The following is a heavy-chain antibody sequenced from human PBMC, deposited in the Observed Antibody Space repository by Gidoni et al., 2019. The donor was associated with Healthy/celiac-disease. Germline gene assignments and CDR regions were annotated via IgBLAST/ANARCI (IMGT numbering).Heavy chain of an antibody. Sequence: EVQLVASGVGLVKPGGSLRLSCAASGFPFSSYSMNWVRQAPGKGLEWVSSISSSSSYIDYADSVKGRFTISRDNAKNSLYLQMNSLRAEDTAVYYCATYSGSYFDYWGQGTLVTVSS. D-gene: IGHD1-26*01. V-gene: IGHV3-21*01. CDR3: ATYSGSYFDY. CDR1: GFPFSSYS. CDR2: ISSSSSYI. J-gene: IGHJ4*02.